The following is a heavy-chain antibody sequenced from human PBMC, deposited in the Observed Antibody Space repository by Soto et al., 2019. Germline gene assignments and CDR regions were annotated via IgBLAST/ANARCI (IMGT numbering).Heavy chain of an antibody. CDR2: ISSSSSYI. CDR1: GFTFSSYS. J-gene: IGHJ4*02. Sequence: SGGSLRLSCAASGFTFSSYSMNWVRQAPGKGLEWVSSISSSSSYIYYADSVKGRFTISRDNAKNSLYLQMNSLRAEDTAVYYCARPPPSAAMVPYFDYWGQGTLVTVSS. V-gene: IGHV3-21*01. CDR3: ARPPPSAAMVPYFDY. D-gene: IGHD5-18*01.